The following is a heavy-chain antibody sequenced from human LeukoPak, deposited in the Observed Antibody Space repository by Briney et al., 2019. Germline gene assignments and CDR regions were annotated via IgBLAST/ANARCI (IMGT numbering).Heavy chain of an antibody. CDR1: GFTVSSYG. V-gene: IGHV3-30*02. D-gene: IGHD6-13*01. J-gene: IGHJ4*02. Sequence: GGSLRLSCAASGFTVSSYGMHWVRQTPGKGLECVAFIRYDGGNQYYTDSVKGRFTISRDNSKNTIYLQMNSLRAEDTAVYYCAKDLRSRIAAAGAPDYWGQGTLVTVSS. CDR3: AKDLRSRIAAAGAPDY. CDR2: IRYDGGNQ.